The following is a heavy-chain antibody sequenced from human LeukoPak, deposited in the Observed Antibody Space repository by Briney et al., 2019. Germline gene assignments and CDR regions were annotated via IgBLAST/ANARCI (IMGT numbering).Heavy chain of an antibody. CDR3: ARDMAVAETGSDY. CDR2: IIPIFGTA. V-gene: IGHV1-69*05. J-gene: IGHJ4*02. Sequence: ASVKVSCKASEGTFSSYAISWVRQAPGQGLEWMGRIIPIFGTANYAQKFQGRVTITTDESTSTAYMELSSLRSEDTAVYYCARDMAVAETGSDYWGQGTLVTVSS. CDR1: EGTFSSYA. D-gene: IGHD6-19*01.